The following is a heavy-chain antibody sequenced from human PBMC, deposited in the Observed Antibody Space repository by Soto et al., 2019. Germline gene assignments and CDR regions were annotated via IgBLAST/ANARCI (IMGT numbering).Heavy chain of an antibody. CDR2: ISSSSSYI. D-gene: IGHD3-3*01. J-gene: IGHJ6*02. CDR3: ARDRPKNYDFWSGYQKGYYYDMDI. Sequence: GGSLRLSCAASGFTFSSYSMNWVRQAPGKGLEWVSSISSSSSYIYYADSVKGRFTISRDNAKNSLYLQMNSLRAEDTAAYYCARDRPKNYDFWSGYQKGYYYDMDIWGQGTTVTVSS. V-gene: IGHV3-21*01. CDR1: GFTFSSYS.